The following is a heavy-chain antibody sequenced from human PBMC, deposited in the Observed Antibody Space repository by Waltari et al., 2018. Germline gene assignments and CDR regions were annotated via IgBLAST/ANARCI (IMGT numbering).Heavy chain of an antibody. CDR1: GFTFTSYG. Sequence: QVQLVQSGAEVKKPGASVKVSGKTSGFTFTSYGISWVRQAPGQGLEWMGWISAYNGNTNSAQKLQGRVTMTTDTSTSTAYMELRSLRSDDTAVYYCARDKSVYSYQPIDYWGQGTLVTVSS. CDR3: ARDKSVYSYQPIDY. D-gene: IGHD6-13*01. CDR2: ISAYNGNT. V-gene: IGHV1-18*01. J-gene: IGHJ4*02.